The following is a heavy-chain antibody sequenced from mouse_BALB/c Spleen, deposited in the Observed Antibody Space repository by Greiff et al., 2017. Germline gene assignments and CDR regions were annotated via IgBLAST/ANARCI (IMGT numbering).Heavy chain of an antibody. CDR2: ISTYYGDA. J-gene: IGHJ4*01. V-gene: IGHV1S137*01. Sequence: QVQLQQSGAELVRPGVSVKISCKGSGYTFTDYAMHWVKQSHAKSLEWIGVISTYYGDASYNQKFKGKATMTVDKSSSTAYMELARLTSEDSAIYYCARRKGSTMSTTGEPMDYWGQGTSVTVAA. CDR1: GYTFTDYA. D-gene: IGHD2-4*01. CDR3: ARRKGSTMSTTGEPMDY.